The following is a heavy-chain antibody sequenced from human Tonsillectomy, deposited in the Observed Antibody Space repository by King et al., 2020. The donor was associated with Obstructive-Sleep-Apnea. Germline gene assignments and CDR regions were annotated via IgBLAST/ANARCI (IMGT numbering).Heavy chain of an antibody. CDR3: ARHRGVEDYGGYGDYFDY. J-gene: IGHJ4*02. Sequence: VQLQESAQGLLRPSKTLSLPCTASGGSTINNYWSWFRQPPGKELKWMGIVFFSGITTSNPSFKSRVTISANTSKFNFSLRLSSVTAADTAVYYCARHRGVEDYGGYGDYFDYWGQGTLVTVSS. CDR2: VFFSGIT. D-gene: IGHD5-12*01. CDR1: GGSTINNY. V-gene: IGHV4-59*08.